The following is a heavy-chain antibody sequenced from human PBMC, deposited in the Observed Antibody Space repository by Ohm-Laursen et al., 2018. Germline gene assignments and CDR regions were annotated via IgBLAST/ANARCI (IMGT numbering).Heavy chain of an antibody. CDR1: GGSFSGYY. J-gene: IGHJ6*02. V-gene: IGHV4-34*01. Sequence: SETLSLTWAVYGGSFSGYYWNWIRQPPGKGLEWIGEINHSRSTKYNSSFKSRVTISVDTSKNQFSLKLSSVTAADTAVYYCARGRTMVRGTYYYYGMDVWGQGTTVTVSS. CDR3: ARGRTMVRGTYYYYGMDV. CDR2: INHSRST. D-gene: IGHD3-10*01.